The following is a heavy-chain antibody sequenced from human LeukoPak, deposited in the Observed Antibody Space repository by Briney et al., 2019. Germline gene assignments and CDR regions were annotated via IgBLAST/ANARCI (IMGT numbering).Heavy chain of an antibody. CDR3: TANFNY. Sequence: PGGSLRLSCAASGFTFSTYWMHCVRQVPGKGLVWVSRINSDESRTNYADSVKGRFTISRDNAKNTLYLHMNSLRAEDTAVYYCTANFNYWGQGTLVTVSS. CDR2: INSDESRT. J-gene: IGHJ4*02. V-gene: IGHV3-74*01. CDR1: GFTFSTYW.